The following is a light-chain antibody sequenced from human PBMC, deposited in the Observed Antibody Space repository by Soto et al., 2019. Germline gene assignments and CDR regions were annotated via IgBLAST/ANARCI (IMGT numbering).Light chain of an antibody. Sequence: DIQMTQSPSTLSASVGDRVTITCRASQDINIWLAWYQQKPGKAPKLLIYKASTLERGVPSRFIGSGSGTDFTLATSSLQPDDVATYYCQQYSSDSNTFGQGTRLDIK. V-gene: IGKV1-5*03. CDR3: QQYSSDSNT. CDR1: QDINIW. J-gene: IGKJ2*01. CDR2: KAS.